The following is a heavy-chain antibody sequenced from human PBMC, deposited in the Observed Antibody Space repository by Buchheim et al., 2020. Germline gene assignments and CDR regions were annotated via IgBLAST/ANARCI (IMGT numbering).Heavy chain of an antibody. V-gene: IGHV3-21*01. D-gene: IGHD4-17*01. J-gene: IGHJ6*02. CDR2: ISSSSSYI. CDR3: ARDYGDYTFGIQFYYYYYGMDV. Sequence: EVQLVESGGGLVKPGGSLRLSCAASGFTFSSYSMNWVRQAPGKGLEWVSSISSSSSYIYYADSVKGRFTISRDNAKNSLYLQMNSLRAEDTAVYYCARDYGDYTFGIQFYYYYYGMDVWGQGTT. CDR1: GFTFSSYS.